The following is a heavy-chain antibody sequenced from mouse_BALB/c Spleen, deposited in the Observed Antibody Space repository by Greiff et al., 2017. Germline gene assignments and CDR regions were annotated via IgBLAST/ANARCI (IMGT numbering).Heavy chain of an antibody. J-gene: IGHJ3*01. V-gene: IGHV5-4*02. D-gene: IGHD2-3*01. CDR2: ISDGGSYT. CDR3: ARDLDVYYVGAY. CDR1: GFTFSDYY. Sequence: EVMLVESGGGLVKPGGSLKLSCAASGFTFSDYYMYWVRQTPEKRLEWVATISDGGSYTYYPDSVKGRFTISRDNAKNNLYLQMSSQKSEDTAMYYCARDLDVYYVGAYWGQGTLVTVSA.